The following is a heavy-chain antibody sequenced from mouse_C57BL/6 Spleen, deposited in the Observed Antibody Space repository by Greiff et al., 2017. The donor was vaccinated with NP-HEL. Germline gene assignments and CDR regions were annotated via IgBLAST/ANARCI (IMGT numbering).Heavy chain of an antibody. V-gene: IGHV3-6*01. Sequence: EVKLLESGPGLVKPSQSLSLTCSVTGYSITSGYYWNWIRQFPGNKLEWMGYISYDGSNNYNPSLKNRISITRDTSKNQFFLKLNSVTTEDTATYYCARERVYYDYGPWGQGTLVTVSA. D-gene: IGHD2-4*01. CDR1: GYSITSGYY. J-gene: IGHJ3*02. CDR2: ISYDGSN. CDR3: ARERVYYDYGP.